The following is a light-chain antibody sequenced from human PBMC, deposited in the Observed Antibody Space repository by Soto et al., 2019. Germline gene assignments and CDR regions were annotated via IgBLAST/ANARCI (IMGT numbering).Light chain of an antibody. J-gene: IGKJ2*01. CDR1: QSVSSY. Sequence: EIVLTQSPATLSLSPGERATLSCRASQSVSSYLAWYQQKPGQAPRLLIYGASTRATGISARFSGSGSGTEFTPTISGLQSEDFAVYYCQQYNKWPRTLGQGTKVDIK. CDR2: GAS. V-gene: IGKV3-15*01. CDR3: QQYNKWPRT.